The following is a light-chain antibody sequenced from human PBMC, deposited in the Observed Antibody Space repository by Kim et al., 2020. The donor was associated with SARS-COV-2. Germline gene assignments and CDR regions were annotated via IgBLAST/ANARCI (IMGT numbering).Light chain of an antibody. CDR1: QSGSRDC. Sequence: PGERATLTCRASQSGSRDCLAWYQQKPGQTPRLFIYGASNRATGISDRFRGSGSGTDFTLTISRLEPEDSAVYYCQQYGTSPLTFGGGTKVDIK. V-gene: IGKV3-20*01. CDR2: GAS. CDR3: QQYGTSPLT. J-gene: IGKJ4*02.